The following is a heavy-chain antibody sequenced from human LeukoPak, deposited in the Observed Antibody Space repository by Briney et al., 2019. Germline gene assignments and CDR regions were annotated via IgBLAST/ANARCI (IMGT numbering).Heavy chain of an antibody. J-gene: IGHJ6*02. CDR3: ASSLVAPFSYGMDV. D-gene: IGHD2-2*01. Sequence: ASVKVSCKASGYTFTSYDINWVRQATGQGLEWMGWMNPNSGNTGYAQKFQGRVTMTRNTSISTAYMKLSSLRSEDTAVYYCASSLVAPFSYGMDVWGQGTTVTVSS. CDR1: GYTFTSYD. CDR2: MNPNSGNT. V-gene: IGHV1-8*01.